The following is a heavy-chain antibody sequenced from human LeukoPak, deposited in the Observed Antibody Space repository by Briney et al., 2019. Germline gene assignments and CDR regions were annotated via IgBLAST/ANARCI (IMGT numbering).Heavy chain of an antibody. CDR1: GGSISSSSYY. J-gene: IGHJ4*02. D-gene: IGHD1-26*01. V-gene: IGHV4-39*01. CDR2: IYYSGST. CDR3: ARWVGATKGIDY. Sequence: SETLSLTCTVSGGSISSSSYYWGWIRQPPGKGLEWIGSIYYSGSTYYNPSLKSRVTISVDTSKNQFSLQLNSVTPEDTAVYYCARWVGATKGIDYWGQGTLVTVSS.